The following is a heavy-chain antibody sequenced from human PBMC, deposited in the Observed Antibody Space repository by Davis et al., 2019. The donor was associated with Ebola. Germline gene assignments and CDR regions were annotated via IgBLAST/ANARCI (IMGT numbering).Heavy chain of an antibody. CDR3: ARELHPYSSNWHRLDN. J-gene: IGHJ4*02. CDR1: GFSFSDYY. Sequence: PGGSLRLSCAASGFSFSDYYMSWIRQAPGKGLEWVSYISSSSSNTNYADSVKGRFTISRDNAKNSLNLQMNSLRAEDTAVYYCARELHPYSSNWHRLDNWGQGTLVTVSS. V-gene: IGHV3-11*06. CDR2: ISSSSSNT. D-gene: IGHD6-13*01.